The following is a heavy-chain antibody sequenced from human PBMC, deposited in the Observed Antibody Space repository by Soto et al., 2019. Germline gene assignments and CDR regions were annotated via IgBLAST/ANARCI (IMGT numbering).Heavy chain of an antibody. CDR1: GGSISSHY. D-gene: IGHD3-10*01. J-gene: IGHJ6*02. CDR2: IYYSGST. Sequence: SETLSLTCTVSGGSISSHYWSWIRQPPGKGLEWIGYIYYSGSTNYNPSLKSRVTISVDTSKNQFSLKLSSVTAADTAVYYCARDLGGSNGMDVWGQGTTVTVSS. V-gene: IGHV4-59*11. CDR3: ARDLGGSNGMDV.